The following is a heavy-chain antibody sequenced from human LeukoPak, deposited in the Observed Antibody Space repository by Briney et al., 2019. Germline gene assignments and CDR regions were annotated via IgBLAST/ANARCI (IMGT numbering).Heavy chain of an antibody. J-gene: IGHJ4*02. CDR1: GGSFSGYF. Sequence: SETLSLACAVYGGSFSGYFWSWIRQPPGKGLEWIGEINHSGSANYNPSLKSRVTMSVDTSKSQFSLKLSSVTAADTALYYCARDPGGSGGMYARNLFDYWGQGTLVTVSS. V-gene: IGHV4-34*01. D-gene: IGHD2-8*02. CDR3: ARDPGGSGGMYARNLFDY. CDR2: INHSGSA.